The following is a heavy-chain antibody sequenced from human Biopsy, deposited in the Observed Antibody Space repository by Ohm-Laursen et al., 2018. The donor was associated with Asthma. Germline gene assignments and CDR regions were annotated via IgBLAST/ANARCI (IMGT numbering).Heavy chain of an antibody. CDR2: IMTGFGTT. V-gene: IGHV1-69*06. D-gene: IGHD3-3*02. CDR3: ARPGPNRDILYYYYHMDV. CDR1: GGTFSNFA. Sequence: SVKASCKAPGGTFSNFAISWVRQAPGQGLEWLGGIMTGFGTTNYAQKFQGRVTITADISTRTVYMELSGLRFDDTAICYCARPGPNRDILYYYYHMDVWGQGTTVIVSS. J-gene: IGHJ6*02.